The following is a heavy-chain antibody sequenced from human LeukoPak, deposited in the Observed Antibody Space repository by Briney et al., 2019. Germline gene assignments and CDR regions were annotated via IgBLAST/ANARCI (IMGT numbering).Heavy chain of an antibody. CDR2: IYYSGST. J-gene: IGHJ3*02. Sequence: SETLSLTCTVSGGSISSSSYYWGWIRQPPGKGLEWIGSIYYSGSTNYNPSLKSRVTISVDTSKNQFSLKLSSVTAADTAVYFCARGPYSYDSSGAFDIWGHGTMVTVSS. CDR1: GGSISSSSYY. CDR3: ARGPYSYDSSGAFDI. V-gene: IGHV4-39*07. D-gene: IGHD3-22*01.